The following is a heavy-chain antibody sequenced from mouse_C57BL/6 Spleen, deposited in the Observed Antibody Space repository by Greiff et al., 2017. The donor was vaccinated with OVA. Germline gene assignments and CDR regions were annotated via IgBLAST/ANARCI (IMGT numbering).Heavy chain of an antibody. V-gene: IGHV10-1*01. Sequence: DVKLVESGGGLVQPKGSLKLSCAASGFSFNTYAMNWVRQAPGKGLKWVARIRSKSNNYATYYADSVKDRFTISRDDSESMLYLQMNNLKTEDTAMYYCVGYAMDYWGQGTSVTVSS. CDR3: VGYAMDY. CDR2: IRSKSNNYAT. CDR1: GFSFNTYA. J-gene: IGHJ4*01.